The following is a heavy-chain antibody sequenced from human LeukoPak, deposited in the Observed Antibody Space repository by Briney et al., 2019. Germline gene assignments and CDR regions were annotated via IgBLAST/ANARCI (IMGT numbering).Heavy chain of an antibody. J-gene: IGHJ4*02. V-gene: IGHV1-2*06. Sequence: ASVKVSCKTSGYTFTGYHMRWVRQAPRQGLEWMGRISPNSGATIYAQKFQGRVTMTRDTSISTAYMELSSLKSDDTAVYYCARGVAGGFDYWGQGTLVTVSS. D-gene: IGHD2-21*01. CDR1: GYTFTGYH. CDR3: ARGVAGGFDY. CDR2: ISPNSGAT.